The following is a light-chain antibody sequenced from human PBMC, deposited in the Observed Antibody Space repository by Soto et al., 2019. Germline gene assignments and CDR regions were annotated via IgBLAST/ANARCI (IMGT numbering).Light chain of an antibody. J-gene: IGLJ1*01. CDR1: SSVVGGYNY. V-gene: IGLV2-14*01. Sequence: QSVLTQPASVSGSPGQSIAISCTGTSSVVGGYNYVSWYQQYPGKAPKLMIYDVSNRPSGVSNRFSGSKSGNTASLTISGLQAEDEADYYCSSYISSSTLVFGTGTKVTVL. CDR2: DVS. CDR3: SSYISSSTLV.